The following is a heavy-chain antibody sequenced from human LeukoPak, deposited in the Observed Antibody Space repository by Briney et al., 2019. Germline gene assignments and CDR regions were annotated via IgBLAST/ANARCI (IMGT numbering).Heavy chain of an antibody. V-gene: IGHV3-7*01. CDR2: INEDGSEK. J-gene: IGHJ4*02. CDR3: ARIGRGGSTYLYGSGVDD. D-gene: IGHD3-10*01. CDR1: RFTFSTYW. Sequence: PGVSLRLSCAASRFTFSTYWMSWVRQAPGKGLEWVASINEDGSEKYYVGSVKGRFTISRDNANNSVYLQMNSLRAEDTAVYCCARIGRGGSTYLYGSGVDDWGQGSLVTLSS.